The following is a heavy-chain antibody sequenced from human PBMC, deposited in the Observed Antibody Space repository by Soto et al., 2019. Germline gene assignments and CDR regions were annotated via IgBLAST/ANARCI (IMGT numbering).Heavy chain of an antibody. V-gene: IGHV3-64*01. CDR1: GITFNNYD. CDR2: ISSNGGTT. CDR3: VRRVSGNYDY. D-gene: IGHD1-7*01. J-gene: IGHJ4*02. Sequence: EVQLAESGGNMVQPGGSLRLSCVASGITFNNYDMHWVRQAPGKGLEYVSSISSNGGTTYYGNSVKGRFTISRDNSKNTLYLQMGSLRPEDMAVYYCVRRVSGNYDYWGQGTLVTVSS.